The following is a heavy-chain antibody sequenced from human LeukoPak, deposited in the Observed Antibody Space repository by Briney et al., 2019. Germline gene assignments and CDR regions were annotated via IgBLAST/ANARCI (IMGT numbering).Heavy chain of an antibody. J-gene: IGHJ4*02. Sequence: GGSLRLSCAASGFTFSSYSMNWVRQAPGKGLEWVSSISSSSSYIYYADSVKGRFTISRDNAKNSLYLQMNSLRAEDTAVYYCAKDAIVSLVVPAAMLDYWGQGTLVTVSS. D-gene: IGHD2-2*01. CDR1: GFTFSSYS. V-gene: IGHV3-21*01. CDR2: ISSSSSYI. CDR3: AKDAIVSLVVPAAMLDY.